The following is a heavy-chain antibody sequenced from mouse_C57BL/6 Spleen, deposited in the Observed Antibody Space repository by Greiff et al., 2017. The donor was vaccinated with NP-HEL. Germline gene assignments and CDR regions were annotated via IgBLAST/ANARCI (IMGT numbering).Heavy chain of an antibody. CDR3: ARPLYGSSYGYFDV. D-gene: IGHD1-1*01. Sequence: VHLQQPGAELVRPGTSVKLSCKASGYTFTSYWMHWVKQRPGQGLEWIGVIDPSDSYTNYNQKFKGKATLTVDTSSSTAYMQLSSLTSEDSAVYYCARPLYGSSYGYFDVWGTGTTVTVSS. J-gene: IGHJ1*03. CDR2: IDPSDSYT. CDR1: GYTFTSYW. V-gene: IGHV1-59*01.